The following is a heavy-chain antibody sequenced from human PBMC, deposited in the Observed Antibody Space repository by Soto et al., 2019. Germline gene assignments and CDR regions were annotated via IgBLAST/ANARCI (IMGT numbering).Heavy chain of an antibody. Sequence: SETLSLTCAVYGGSFSGYYWSWIRQPPGKGLEWIGEINHSGSTNYNPSLKSRVTISVDTSKNQFSLKLSSVTAADTAVYYCARVVPAATQFGYYYYYGMDVWGQGTTVTVSS. J-gene: IGHJ6*02. CDR3: ARVVPAATQFGYYYYYGMDV. D-gene: IGHD2-2*01. CDR1: GGSFSGYY. V-gene: IGHV4-34*01. CDR2: INHSGST.